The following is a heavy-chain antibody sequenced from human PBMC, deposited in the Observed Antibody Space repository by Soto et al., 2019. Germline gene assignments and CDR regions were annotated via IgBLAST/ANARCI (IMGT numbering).Heavy chain of an antibody. D-gene: IGHD3-22*01. V-gene: IGHV1-46*02. J-gene: IGHJ6*02. CDR3: ARDSANYYDSSGYYYYYYYGMDV. Sequence: ASWRVACEASAYTSHRYYIHWVGQAPGQGLAWMVIINPSGGSTSYAQKFQGRVTMTRDTSTSTVYMELSSLRSEDTAVYYCARDSANYYDSSGYYYYYYYGMDVWGQGTTGTVA. CDR1: AYTSHRYY. CDR2: INPSGGST.